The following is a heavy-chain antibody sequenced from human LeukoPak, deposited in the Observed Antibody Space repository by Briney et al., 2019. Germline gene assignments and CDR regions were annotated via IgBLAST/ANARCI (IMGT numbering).Heavy chain of an antibody. D-gene: IGHD5-24*01. CDR2: IKQDGSEG. CDR1: GFTFSNYW. CDR3: AKDRLPSQYTGYIS. J-gene: IGHJ4*02. V-gene: IGHV3-7*01. Sequence: GGSLRLSCAASGFTFSNYWMSWVRQAPGKGLEWVANIKQDGSEGFYVDSAKGRFTISRDNDKNSLYLQMNSLRVEDTAVYYCAKDRLPSQYTGYISWGQGTLVTIYS.